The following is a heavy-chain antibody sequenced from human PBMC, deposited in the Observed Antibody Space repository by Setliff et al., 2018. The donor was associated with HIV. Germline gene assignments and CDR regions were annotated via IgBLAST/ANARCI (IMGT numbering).Heavy chain of an antibody. CDR2: IYVGDSDV. Sequence: GESLKISCAGSGFNMAAYWIAWVRQMPGEGLEWMGIIYVGDSDVRYGPSFEGQVTISADKSTGTAYPQWSSLKVSDSGIYYCARQGPNSSHLHFFYYYAMDVWSQGTTVTVSS. CDR1: GFNMAAYW. CDR3: ARQGPNSSHLHFFYYYAMDV. V-gene: IGHV5-51*01. J-gene: IGHJ6*02.